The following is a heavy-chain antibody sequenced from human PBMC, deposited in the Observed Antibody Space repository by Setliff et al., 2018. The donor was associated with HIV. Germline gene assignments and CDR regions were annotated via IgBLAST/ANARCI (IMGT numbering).Heavy chain of an antibody. CDR2: IYHSGST. CDR1: GYSISCGYY. J-gene: IGHJ3*02. D-gene: IGHD3-22*01. Sequence: SETLSLTCTVSGYSISCGYYWGWIRQPPGKGLEWIANIYHSGSTYYNPSLKSRVTISVDTSKNQFSLKLSSVTAADTAVYYCAREPRTTMIRNAFDIWGQGTMVTVSS. V-gene: IGHV4-38-2*02. CDR3: AREPRTTMIRNAFDI.